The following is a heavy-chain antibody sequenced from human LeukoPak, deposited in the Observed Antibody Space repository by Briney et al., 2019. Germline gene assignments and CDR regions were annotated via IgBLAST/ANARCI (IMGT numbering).Heavy chain of an antibody. D-gene: IGHD2-2*01. CDR1: GFPFSSYV. V-gene: IGHV3-23*01. J-gene: IGHJ4*02. Sequence: GGSLRLSCAASGFPFSSYVMSWVRQAPGKGLEWVSSISGSGGNTYYADSVKGRFTISRDNSKSTLYLQMNSLRAEDTAVYYCAKDPGVVPAHYFDYWGQGTLVTVSS. CDR2: ISGSGGNT. CDR3: AKDPGVVPAHYFDY.